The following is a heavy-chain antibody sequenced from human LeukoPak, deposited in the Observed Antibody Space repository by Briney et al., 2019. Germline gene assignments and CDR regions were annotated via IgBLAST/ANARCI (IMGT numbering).Heavy chain of an antibody. V-gene: IGHV3-21*01. CDR2: IFQGGGEI. J-gene: IGHJ3*02. CDR1: GFTFSSFA. D-gene: IGHD1-26*01. Sequence: GGSLRLSCAASGFTFSSFAMIWVRQPPGKGLEWVSSIFQGGGEIHYADSVRGRFTTSRDDAKNSLYLQMSSLRAEDTAVYYCGRGRGNSGSFDVFDIWGQGTMVTVSS. CDR3: GRGRGNSGSFDVFDI.